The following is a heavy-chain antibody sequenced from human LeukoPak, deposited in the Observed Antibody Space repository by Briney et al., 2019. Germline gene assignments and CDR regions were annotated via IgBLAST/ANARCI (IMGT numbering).Heavy chain of an antibody. CDR3: ARGIAVAGTT. V-gene: IGHV4-61*02. D-gene: IGHD6-19*01. CDR1: GGSISSGSYY. Sequence: SETLSLTCTVSGGSISSGSYYWSWIRQPAGKGLEWIGRIYTSGSTNYNPSLKSRDTISVDTSKNQFSLKLSSVTAADTAVYYCARGIAVAGTTWGQGTLVTVSS. J-gene: IGHJ5*02. CDR2: IYTSGST.